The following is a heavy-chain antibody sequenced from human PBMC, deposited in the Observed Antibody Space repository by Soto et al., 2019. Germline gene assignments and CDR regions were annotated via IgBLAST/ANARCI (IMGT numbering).Heavy chain of an antibody. D-gene: IGHD3-3*01. V-gene: IGHV3-21*01. Sequence: GGSLRLSCAASGFTFSSYSMNWVRQAPGKGLEWVSSISSSSSYIYYADSVKGRFTISRDNAKISLYPQMNSLRAEDTAVYYCARDQLGRITIFGVVIPWVDPWGQGTLVTVSS. CDR2: ISSSSSYI. CDR1: GFTFSSYS. CDR3: ARDQLGRITIFGVVIPWVDP. J-gene: IGHJ5*02.